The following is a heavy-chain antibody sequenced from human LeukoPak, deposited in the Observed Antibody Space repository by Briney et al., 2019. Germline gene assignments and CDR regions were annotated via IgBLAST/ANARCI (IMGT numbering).Heavy chain of an antibody. V-gene: IGHV1-69*13. J-gene: IGHJ6*04. D-gene: IGHD3-10*01. CDR1: GGTFSSYA. CDR2: IIPIFGTA. CDR3: ASRQEGSGSYYYYYYGMDV. Sequence: APVKVSCKASGGTFSSYAISWVRQAPGQGLEWMGGIIPIFGTANYAQKFQGRVTITADESTSTAYMELSSLRSEDTAVYYCASRQEGSGSYYYYYYGMDVWGKGTTVTVSS.